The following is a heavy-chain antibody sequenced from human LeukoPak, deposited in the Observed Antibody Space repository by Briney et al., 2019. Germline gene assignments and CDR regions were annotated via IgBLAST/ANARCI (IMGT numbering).Heavy chain of an antibody. CDR3: ARDGSGTNLFDVGWFDS. J-gene: IGHJ5*01. D-gene: IGHD1-26*01. CDR2: ISNDGSYN. CDR1: GFTFSSYA. V-gene: IGHV3-30*10. Sequence: GGSLRLSCAVSGFTFSSYAMHWVRQAPGKGLEWVAFISNDGSYNYCTDSVKGRFNISRDNSENTLYLQMNSLRPDDTAVYYCARDGSGTNLFDVGWFDSWGQGTLVTVSS.